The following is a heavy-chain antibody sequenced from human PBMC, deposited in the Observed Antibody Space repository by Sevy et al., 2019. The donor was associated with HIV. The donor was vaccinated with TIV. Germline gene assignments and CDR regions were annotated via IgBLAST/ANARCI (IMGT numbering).Heavy chain of an antibody. CDR3: ATVMNPALESLMEVTVRSLKGFDV. CDR2: ISGFGNT. Sequence: GGSPRLSCAASGFTFNTHVMNWVRQAPGKGLEWFSSISGFGNTYYADSVRGRFTISRDNAKNTLYLQMNSLRADDTAVYYCATVMNPALESLMEVTVRSLKGFDVWGQGTMVTVSS. V-gene: IGHV3-23*01. J-gene: IGHJ3*01. CDR1: GFTFNTHV. D-gene: IGHD2-21*02.